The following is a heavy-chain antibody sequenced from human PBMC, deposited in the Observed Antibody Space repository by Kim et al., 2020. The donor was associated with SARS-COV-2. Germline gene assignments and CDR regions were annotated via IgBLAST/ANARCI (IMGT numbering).Heavy chain of an antibody. J-gene: IGHJ4*02. CDR3: AREVHYSTGYYY. Sequence: YSNPSIQRRVTISIDTSKNQFSLKLSSVTAADTAVYFCAREVHYSTGYYYWGQGTLVTVS. V-gene: IGHV4-30-2*05. D-gene: IGHD3-22*01.